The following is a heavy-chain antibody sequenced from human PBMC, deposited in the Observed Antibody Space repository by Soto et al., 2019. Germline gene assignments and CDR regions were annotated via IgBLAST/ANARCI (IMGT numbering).Heavy chain of an antibody. J-gene: IGHJ1*01. CDR3: ARYEAGSYGGTEYFQH. CDR2: IYYSGST. CDR1: GGSISSSSYY. Sequence: SETLSLTCTVSGGSISSSSYYWGWIRQPPGKGLEWIGSIYYSGSTYYNPSLKSRVTLSVDTSKNQFSLKLTSVTAADTAVYYSARYEAGSYGGTEYFQHWGQGTLVTVSS. V-gene: IGHV4-39*01. D-gene: IGHD2-15*01.